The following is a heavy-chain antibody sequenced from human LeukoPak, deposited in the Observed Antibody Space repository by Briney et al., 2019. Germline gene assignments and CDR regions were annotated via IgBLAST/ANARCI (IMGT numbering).Heavy chain of an antibody. D-gene: IGHD5-12*01. CDR1: GGSISSSSYY. CDR2: IYYSGST. J-gene: IGHJ4*02. CDR3: ARLGGIYSKWLDY. V-gene: IGHV4-39*07. Sequence: SETLSLTCTVSGGSISSSSYYWGWIRQPPGKGLEWIGSIYYSGSTYYNPSLKSRVTISVDTSKNQFSLKLSSVTAADTAVYYCARLGGIYSKWLDYWGQGTLVTVSS.